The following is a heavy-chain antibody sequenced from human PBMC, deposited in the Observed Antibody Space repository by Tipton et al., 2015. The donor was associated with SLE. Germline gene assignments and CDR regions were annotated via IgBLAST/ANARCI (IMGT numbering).Heavy chain of an antibody. D-gene: IGHD3-22*01. CDR2: INHSGST. CDR3: ARGSPRGAMVVVITTHWFDP. Sequence: GLVKPSETLSLTCAVYGGSFSGYYWSWIRQPPGKGLEWIGEINHSGSTNYNPSLKSRVTISVDTSKNQFSLKLSSVTAADTAVYYCARGSPRGAMVVVITTHWFDPCGQGTLVTVSS. CDR1: GGSFSGYY. J-gene: IGHJ5*02. V-gene: IGHV4-34*01.